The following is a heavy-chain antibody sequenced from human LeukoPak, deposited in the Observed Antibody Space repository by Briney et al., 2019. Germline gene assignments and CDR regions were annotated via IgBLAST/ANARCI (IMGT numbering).Heavy chain of an antibody. J-gene: IGHJ3*02. CDR3: AKHFSGGDYDAFEI. V-gene: IGHV5-51*01. D-gene: IGHD2-21*01. CDR2: IYPCDSDT. Sequence: GESLRISCRGSGYNFGLFWIGWVRQMPGKGLEWMGVIYPCDSDTRYSPSFQGQVTISADMSISTAYLEWSSLKASDTAMYYCAKHFSGGDYDAFEIWGQGTLLTVSP. CDR1: GYNFGLFW.